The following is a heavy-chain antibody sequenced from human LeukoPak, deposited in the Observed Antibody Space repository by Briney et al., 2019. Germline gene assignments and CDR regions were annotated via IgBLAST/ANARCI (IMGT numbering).Heavy chain of an antibody. CDR2: FNPSGGST. V-gene: IGHV1-46*01. Sequence: ASVKVSCKASGYTFTSYYMHWVRQSPGHGLEWMGIFNPSGGSTSYAQKFQGRFTMTRDTSTSTVYMELSSLRSEDTAVYYWARSIVVVINRNWYFDLWGRGTLVTVSS. D-gene: IGHD3-22*01. CDR1: GYTFTSYY. CDR3: ARSIVVVINRNWYFDL. J-gene: IGHJ2*01.